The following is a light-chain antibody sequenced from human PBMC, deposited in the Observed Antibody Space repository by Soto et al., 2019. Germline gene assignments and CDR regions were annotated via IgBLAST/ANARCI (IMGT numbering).Light chain of an antibody. CDR1: SSDVGGYKY. CDR2: EVN. CDR3: GAYAGFNNVL. Sequence: QSALTQPPSASGSPGQSVTISCTGTSSDVGGYKYVSWYQQKSGKAPKLIIYEVNERPSGVPDRFSGSKSDNTASLSVSGLQAEYEADYYCGAYAGFNNVLFGGGTQLTVL. V-gene: IGLV2-8*01. J-gene: IGLJ2*01.